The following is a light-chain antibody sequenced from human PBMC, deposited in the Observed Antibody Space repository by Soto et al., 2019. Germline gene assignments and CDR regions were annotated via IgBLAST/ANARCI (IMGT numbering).Light chain of an antibody. CDR2: TAS. CDR3: QQRSNWPIP. CDR1: QSISTW. Sequence: DIQMTQSPSSVSASVGDRFTITCRASQSISTWLAWYQQKPGTAPNLLIFTASYLQSGVPSRFSGSGSGTDFTLTISSLEPEDFALYYCQQRSNWPIPFGQGTRLEIK. V-gene: IGKV1-12*01. J-gene: IGKJ5*01.